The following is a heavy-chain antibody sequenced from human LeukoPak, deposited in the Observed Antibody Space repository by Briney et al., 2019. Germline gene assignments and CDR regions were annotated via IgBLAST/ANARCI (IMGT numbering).Heavy chain of an antibody. D-gene: IGHD3-22*01. CDR1: GGSISSGGYY. CDR2: IYYSGST. CDR3: ARYDYYDSSGYLDY. V-gene: IGHV4-31*03. Sequence: SQTLSLTCTVSGGSISSGGYYWSWIRQHPGKGLEWIGYIYYSGSTYYNPSLKSRVTMSVDTSKNQFSLKPSSVTAADTAVYYCARYDYYDSSGYLDYWGQGTLVTVSS. J-gene: IGHJ4*02.